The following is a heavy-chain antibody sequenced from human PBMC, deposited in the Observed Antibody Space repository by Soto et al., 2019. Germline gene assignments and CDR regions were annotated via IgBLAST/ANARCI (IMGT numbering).Heavy chain of an antibody. V-gene: IGHV1-69*02. CDR3: ARAGYSSSWYVINWFDP. Sequence: QVQLVQSGAEVKKPGSSVKVSCKASGGTFSSYTISWVRQAPGQGLEWMGRIIPILGIANYAQKFQGRVTITADKSTSTAYMELSSLRSEDTAVYYCARAGYSSSWYVINWFDPWGQGTLVTVSS. CDR2: IIPILGIA. D-gene: IGHD6-13*01. CDR1: GGTFSSYT. J-gene: IGHJ5*02.